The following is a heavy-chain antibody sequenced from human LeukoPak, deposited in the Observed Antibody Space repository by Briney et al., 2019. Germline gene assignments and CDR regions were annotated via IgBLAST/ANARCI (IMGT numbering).Heavy chain of an antibody. CDR3: ARVGYDSSGRFDY. CDR1: GFTFSDYY. D-gene: IGHD3-22*01. J-gene: IGHJ4*02. V-gene: IGHV3-11*04. CDR2: ISSSGSII. Sequence: GESLRLSCAASGFTFSDYYMTWIRQAPGKGLEWVSYISSSGSIIYYADSVKGRFIISRDNAKNSLYLQMNSLRAEDTAVYFCARVGYDSSGRFDYWGQGTLVTVSS.